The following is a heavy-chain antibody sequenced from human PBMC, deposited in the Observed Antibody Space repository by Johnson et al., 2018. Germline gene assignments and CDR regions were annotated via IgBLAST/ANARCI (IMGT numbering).Heavy chain of an antibody. D-gene: IGHD2-2*01. CDR2: IYYSGST. V-gene: IGHV4-39*07. CDR1: GDSISSSSYY. J-gene: IGHJ6*03. Sequence: QVQLQESGPGLVKPSETXSLTCTVSGDSISSSSYYWGWIRQPPGKGLEWIGSIYYSGSTNYNPSLKTRVTISVDTSKNQFSLKLSSFTAADTAVYYCARGHYSPYQLLFSGGPYYYYYYMDVWGKGTKVTVSS. CDR3: ARGHYSPYQLLFSGGPYYYYYYMDV.